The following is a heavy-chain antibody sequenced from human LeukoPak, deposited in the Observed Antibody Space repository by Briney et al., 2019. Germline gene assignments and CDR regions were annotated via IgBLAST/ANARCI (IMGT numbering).Heavy chain of an antibody. D-gene: IGHD6-13*01. J-gene: IGHJ4*02. Sequence: SETLSLTCTVSGGSISSYYWSWIRQPAGKGLEWIGRIYISGNTNYNPSLKSRVTMSVDTSKNQFFLKMRSVTAADTAVYYCARRAAAGNGGFDYWGQGTLVTVSS. CDR3: ARRAAAGNGGFDY. CDR2: IYISGNT. V-gene: IGHV4-4*07. CDR1: GGSISSYY.